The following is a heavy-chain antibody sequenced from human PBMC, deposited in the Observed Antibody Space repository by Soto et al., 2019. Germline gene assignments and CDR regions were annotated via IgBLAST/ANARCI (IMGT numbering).Heavy chain of an antibody. CDR2: IQTDNDHA. V-gene: IGHV1-18*01. D-gene: IGHD3-9*01. CDR1: GYTFLKYG. J-gene: IGHJ4*02. CDR3: AKDLGSGYRFDY. Sequence: GASVKVSCKASGYTFLKYGINWVRQAPGQGLEWMGGIQTDNDHASFAQKFEGRVTMTTDTSTRTVYMGLRDLSSDDTAVYYCAKDLGSGYRFDYWGQGTPVTVSS.